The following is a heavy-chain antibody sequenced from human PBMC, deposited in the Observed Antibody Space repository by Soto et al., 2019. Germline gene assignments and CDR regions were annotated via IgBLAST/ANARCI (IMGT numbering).Heavy chain of an antibody. D-gene: IGHD5-12*01. CDR1: GYNFTVYW. CDR3: ARHRIGYSPSDLFAY. CDR2: IYPGDSNT. J-gene: IGHJ4*02. Sequence: GESLKISCKASGYNFTVYWIGWVRQMPGKGLEWMGIIYPGDSNTRYSPSFQGQVTISADKSINTAYLQWSSLKASDTATYYCARHRIGYSPSDLFAYWGQGTLLIVSS. V-gene: IGHV5-51*01.